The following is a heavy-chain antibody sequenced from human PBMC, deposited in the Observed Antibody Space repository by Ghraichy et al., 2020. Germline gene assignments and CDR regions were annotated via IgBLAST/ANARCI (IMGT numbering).Heavy chain of an antibody. V-gene: IGHV1-18*01. CDR1: GYTFTSYG. J-gene: IGHJ4*02. CDR3: ATTPATPVYYYGSGSVGAFDY. CDR2: ISAYNGNT. D-gene: IGHD3-10*01. Sequence: ASVKVSCKASGYTFTSYGISWVRQAPGQGLEWMGWISAYNGNTNYAQKLQGRVTMTTDTSTSTAYMELRSLRSDDTAVYYCATTPATPVYYYGSGSVGAFDYWGQGTLVTVSS.